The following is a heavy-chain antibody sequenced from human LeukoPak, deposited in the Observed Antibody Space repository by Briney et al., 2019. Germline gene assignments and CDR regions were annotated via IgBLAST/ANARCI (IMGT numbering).Heavy chain of an antibody. Sequence: SETLSLTCTVSGGSISSYYWSWIRQPPGKGLEWIGYIYYSGSTNYNPSLKSRVTMSVDTSKNQFSLKLSSVTAADTAVYNCTRGPYYDFWSGPSGDYYYMDVWGKGTVVTVSS. CDR3: TRGPYYDFWSGPSGDYYYMDV. CDR1: GGSISSYY. V-gene: IGHV4-59*12. J-gene: IGHJ6*03. D-gene: IGHD3-3*01. CDR2: IYYSGST.